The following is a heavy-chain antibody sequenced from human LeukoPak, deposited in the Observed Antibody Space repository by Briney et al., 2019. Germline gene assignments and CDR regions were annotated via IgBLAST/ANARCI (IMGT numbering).Heavy chain of an antibody. Sequence: GGSLRLSCAASGFTFSDYYMGWIRQAPGKGLEWVSYITSSSDYTNYVDSVKGRFTISRDNAKNSLYLQMNSLRAEDTAVYYCATDSGSSYGSSNYWGQGTLVTVSS. CDR2: ITSSSDYT. J-gene: IGHJ4*02. CDR1: GFTFSDYY. CDR3: ATDSGSSYGSSNY. D-gene: IGHD5-18*01. V-gene: IGHV3-11*06.